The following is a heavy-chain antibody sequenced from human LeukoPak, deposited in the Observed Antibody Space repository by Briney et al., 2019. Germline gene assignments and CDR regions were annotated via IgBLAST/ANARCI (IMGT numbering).Heavy chain of an antibody. CDR3: AKDIRRATVPVAGTDWYFDL. J-gene: IGHJ2*01. CDR2: INWNGGST. CDR1: GFSFSSYV. V-gene: IGHV3-23*01. Sequence: GGSLRLSCAASGFSFSSYVISWVRQAPGKGLEWVSGINWNGGSTGYADSVKGRFTISRDNSKNTLYLQMHSLRTEDTAMYYCAKDIRRATVPVAGTDWYFDLWGRGTLVTVSS. D-gene: IGHD6-19*01.